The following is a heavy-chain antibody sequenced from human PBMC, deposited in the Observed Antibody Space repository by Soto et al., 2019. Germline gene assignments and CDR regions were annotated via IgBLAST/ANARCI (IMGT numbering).Heavy chain of an antibody. CDR1: GFTFRDYA. V-gene: IGHV3-23*01. D-gene: IGHD6-19*01. CDR2: ISGNGDSA. CDR3: GKERRGSGWSVCNF. J-gene: IGHJ4*02. Sequence: PGGSLRLSCAASGFTFRDYAMNWVRPAQGKGLEWVSDISGNGDSARYADSVKGRFTISRDNSRDTLYLQMNRLRVDDTAVYYCGKERRGSGWSVCNFWGQGILVTGSS.